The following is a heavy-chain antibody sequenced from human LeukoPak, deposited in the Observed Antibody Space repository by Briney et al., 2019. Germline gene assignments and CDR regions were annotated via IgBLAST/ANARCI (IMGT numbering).Heavy chain of an antibody. CDR2: ISNDGSRK. V-gene: IGHV3-30*18. J-gene: IGHJ4*02. Sequence: QPGGSLRLSCAPSGFTFSRHGMHWVRQAPGKGLEWVAIISNDGSRKYYAHSVEGRFTISRDNSKNTLYLQVNSLRAEDTAVYYCAKGGKWDVTPFDYWGQGTLVTVSS. CDR1: GFTFSRHG. D-gene: IGHD1-26*01. CDR3: AKGGKWDVTPFDY.